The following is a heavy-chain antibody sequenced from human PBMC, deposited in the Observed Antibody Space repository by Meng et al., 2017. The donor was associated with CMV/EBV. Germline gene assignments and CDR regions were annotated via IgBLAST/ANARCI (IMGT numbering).Heavy chain of an antibody. CDR3: ARNYYGSGSWFDP. J-gene: IGHJ5*02. D-gene: IGHD3-10*01. CDR1: GGTFSSYA. Sequence: VQVGLSGAEVKKPGSSVKVSCKASGGTFSSYAISWVRQAPGHGLEWMGGIIPIFGTANYAQKFQGRVTITADESTSTAYMELSSLRSEDTAVYYCARNYYGSGSWFDPWGQGTLVTVSS. CDR2: IIPIFGTA. V-gene: IGHV1-69*12.